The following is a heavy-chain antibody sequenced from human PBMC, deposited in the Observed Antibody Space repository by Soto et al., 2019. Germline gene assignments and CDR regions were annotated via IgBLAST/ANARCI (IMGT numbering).Heavy chain of an antibody. J-gene: IGHJ6*02. CDR2: ISWNSGSI. CDR1: GFTFDDYA. D-gene: IGHD6-6*01. CDR3: AKGDSSSHYYGMDV. Sequence: EVQLVESGGGLVQPGRSLRLSCAASGFTFDDYAMHWVRQAPGKGLEWVSGISWNSGSIGYADSVKGRFTISRDNAKNSLYLKMNSLRAEDTALYYCAKGDSSSHYYGMDVWGQGNTVTVSS. V-gene: IGHV3-9*01.